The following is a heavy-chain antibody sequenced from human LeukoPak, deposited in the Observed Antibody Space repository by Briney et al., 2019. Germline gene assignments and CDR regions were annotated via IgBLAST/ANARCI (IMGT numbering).Heavy chain of an antibody. CDR3: ARDRGIAASADDAFDV. D-gene: IGHD6-13*01. V-gene: IGHV4-59*11. CDR2: IYYGGNT. CDR1: GGSMNNHY. Sequence: NSSETLSLTCDVSGGSMNNHYWIWIRQPPGKGLEWVGYIYYGGNTNYNPSLKSRVTISVDKSRNRLSLRLSSVTAADTAMYYCARDRGIAASADDAFDVWGQGTRVTVSS. J-gene: IGHJ3*01.